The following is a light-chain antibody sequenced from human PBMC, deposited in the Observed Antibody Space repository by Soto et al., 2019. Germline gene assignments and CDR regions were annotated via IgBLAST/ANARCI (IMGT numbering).Light chain of an antibody. J-gene: IGLJ1*01. V-gene: IGLV2-23*01. Sequence: QSALTQPASVSGSPGQSITISCTGTTSDVGNYNFVSWYQQHPGNAPKLIIYEGIKRPSGVSPRFSGSKSGNTASLTISGLQSEDEADYSCCAYAGGVRFVFGSGTTLPVL. CDR1: TSDVGNYNF. CDR3: CAYAGGVRFV. CDR2: EGI.